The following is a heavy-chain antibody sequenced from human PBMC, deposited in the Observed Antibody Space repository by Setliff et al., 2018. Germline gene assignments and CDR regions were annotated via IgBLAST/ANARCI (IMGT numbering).Heavy chain of an antibody. Sequence: SETLSLTCAVSGSSIISDYYWVWIRQPPGRGLEWIGSIFQSGNTYYNPSLKSRVTISVDTSKNQFSLKVNSVTAADTAVYYCATLLANYGSEMDVWGQGTTVTVSS. CDR3: ATLLANYGSEMDV. V-gene: IGHV4-38-2*01. D-gene: IGHD3-10*01. CDR2: IFQSGNT. CDR1: GSSIISDYY. J-gene: IGHJ6*02.